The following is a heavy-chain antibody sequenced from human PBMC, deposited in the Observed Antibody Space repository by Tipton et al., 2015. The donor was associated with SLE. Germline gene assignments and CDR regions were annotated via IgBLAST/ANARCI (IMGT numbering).Heavy chain of an antibody. J-gene: IGHJ5*01. CDR1: GLSFSGFW. CDR3: ARTNWLDS. CDR2: IKGDGSEK. Sequence: SLRLSCAASGLSFSGFWMNWVRQAPGKGLEWVANIKGDGSEKNYVDSVRGRFTISRDNAKNSLYLQMNSLRDEDTAVYYCARTNWLDSWGQGTLVTVSS. V-gene: IGHV3-7*01.